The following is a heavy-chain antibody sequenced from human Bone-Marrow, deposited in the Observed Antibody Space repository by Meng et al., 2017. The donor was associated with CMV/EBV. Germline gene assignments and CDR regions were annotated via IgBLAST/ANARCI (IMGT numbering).Heavy chain of an antibody. V-gene: IGHV3-74*01. CDR1: GFTFSSYW. CDR3: ARDLGGVDFGVVRGDYYGMDV. J-gene: IGHJ6*02. CDR2: INSDGSST. Sequence: ETLSLTCAASGFTFSSYWMDWVRQAPGKGLVWVSRINSDGSSTSYADSVKGRFTISRDNAKNTLYLQMNSLRAEDTAVYYCARDLGGVDFGVVRGDYYGMDVWGQGTTVTVSS. D-gene: IGHD3-3*01.